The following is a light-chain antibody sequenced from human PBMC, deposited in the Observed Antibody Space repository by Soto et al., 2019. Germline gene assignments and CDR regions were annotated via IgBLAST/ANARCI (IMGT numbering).Light chain of an antibody. Sequence: QSALTQPASVSGSPGQSITISCTGTSSDVGGYKFVSWYQQHPGKAPKLMIYGVSNRPSGVSDRFSGSKSGNTASLTISGLQAEDEADYYCSSHTSSSAVVFGGGTKLTVL. CDR1: SSDVGGYKF. CDR3: SSHTSSSAVV. V-gene: IGLV2-14*01. CDR2: GVS. J-gene: IGLJ3*02.